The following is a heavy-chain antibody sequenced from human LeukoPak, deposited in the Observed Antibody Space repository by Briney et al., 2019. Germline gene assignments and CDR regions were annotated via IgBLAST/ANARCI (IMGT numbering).Heavy chain of an antibody. CDR2: ISSQNGDT. CDR1: GYTLGSYS. V-gene: IGHV1-18*04. CDR3: ARVTFGIAARRVLFPIDY. D-gene: IGHD6-6*01. Sequence: VASVKVSCKASGYTLGSYSFIWVRQAPGQGLEWMGWISSQNGDTDYAPSFQGRLTLTTDTSTSTAYMELRSLRSDDTAAYYCARVTFGIAARRVLFPIDYWGQGTLVTVSS. J-gene: IGHJ4*02.